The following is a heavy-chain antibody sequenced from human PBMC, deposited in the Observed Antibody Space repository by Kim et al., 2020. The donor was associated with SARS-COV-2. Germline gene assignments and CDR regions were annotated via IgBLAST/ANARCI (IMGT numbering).Heavy chain of an antibody. D-gene: IGHD5-18*01. J-gene: IGHJ4*02. CDR3: ARGPFVDSYAQVRTNLDN. CDR1: GFTFRNYA. Sequence: GGSLRLSCAASGFTFRNYAMHWVRQAPGKGLEWVTVISYDGSNKYYADSVKGRFTISRDNSKNTMYLEMKRLRAEDTAVYYCARGPFVDSYAQVRTNLDNWGQGTLVTVSS. V-gene: IGHV3-30-3*01. CDR2: ISYDGSNK.